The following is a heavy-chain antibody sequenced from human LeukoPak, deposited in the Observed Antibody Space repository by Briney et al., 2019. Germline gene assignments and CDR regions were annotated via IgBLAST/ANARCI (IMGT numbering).Heavy chain of an antibody. Sequence: PGGSLRLSCAASGFTFSDYYMSWIRQAPGKGLEWVSYISSSGSTICYADSVRGRLTISRDNTKNSLFLQMNSLRAEDTAIYYCARDVGTSSNWYDPWGQGTLVTVSS. D-gene: IGHD6-6*01. CDR1: GFTFSDYY. CDR3: ARDVGTSSNWYDP. J-gene: IGHJ5*02. V-gene: IGHV3-11*04. CDR2: ISSSGSTI.